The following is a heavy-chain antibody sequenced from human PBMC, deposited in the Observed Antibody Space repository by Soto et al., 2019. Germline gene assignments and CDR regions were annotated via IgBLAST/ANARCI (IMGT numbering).Heavy chain of an antibody. J-gene: IGHJ4*02. V-gene: IGHV3-23*01. Sequence: EVQMLESGGGLVQPGGSLRLSCAASGFNFGSDAMSWVRLAPGKGLEWVSAITDTGGGTYYTDSVKGRFTISRDNSKNTLYLQMHSLRTEDTAVYYCVRTFVGDYWGQGILVTVSS. D-gene: IGHD3-16*01. CDR3: VRTFVGDY. CDR1: GFNFGSDA. CDR2: ITDTGGGT.